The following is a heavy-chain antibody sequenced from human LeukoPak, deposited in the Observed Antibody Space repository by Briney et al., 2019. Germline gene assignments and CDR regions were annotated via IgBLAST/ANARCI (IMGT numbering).Heavy chain of an antibody. CDR1: GFTFSSYW. Sequence: GGSLRLSCVASGFTFSSYWMHWVRQAPGKGLVWVSRIKSDGSSTSSADSVKGRFTISRDNAKNTLYLQMNSLRVEDTAVYYCARRGAVTYAFDIWGQGTMVTVSS. D-gene: IGHD4-17*01. V-gene: IGHV3-74*01. CDR3: ARRGAVTYAFDI. J-gene: IGHJ3*02. CDR2: IKSDGSST.